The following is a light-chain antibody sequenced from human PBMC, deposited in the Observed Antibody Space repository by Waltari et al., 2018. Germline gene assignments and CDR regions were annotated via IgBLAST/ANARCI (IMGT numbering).Light chain of an antibody. CDR3: QSSDSSTWV. CDR1: SGSIASNS. CDR2: ENH. V-gene: IGLV6-57*01. Sequence: NFMLTQPHPASGSPGKTVTIPCTRSSGSIASNSVQWCQHRPGTPPTTLIYENHQRPSRVPDRFSSSIDSSSNSASLTISQLKTEDEADYYCQSSDSSTWVFGGGTKLTVL. J-gene: IGLJ3*02.